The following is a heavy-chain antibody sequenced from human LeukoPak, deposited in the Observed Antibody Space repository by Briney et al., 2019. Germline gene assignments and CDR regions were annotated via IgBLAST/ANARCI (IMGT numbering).Heavy chain of an antibody. CDR2: ISYDGSNK. D-gene: IGHD6-19*01. Sequence: GGSLRLSCAASGFTFSSYAMHWVRQAPGKGLEWVAVISYDGSNKYYADSVEGRFTISRDNSKNTLYLQMNSLRAEDTAVYYCARGDSSGWYHGYWGQGTLVTVSS. CDR1: GFTFSSYA. CDR3: ARGDSSGWYHGY. J-gene: IGHJ4*02. V-gene: IGHV3-30-3*01.